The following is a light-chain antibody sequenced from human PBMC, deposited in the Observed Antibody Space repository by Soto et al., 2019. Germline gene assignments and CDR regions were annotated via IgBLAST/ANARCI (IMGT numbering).Light chain of an antibody. CDR3: SSYTTGGSYV. J-gene: IGLJ1*01. Sequence: QSAPTQPASVSGSPGLSIAISCTGTSRDVGGYNSVSWYQQQPGKVPKLIIYDVSSRPSGVSNRFSGSKSGNTASLTISGLQAEDEGDYYCSSYTTGGSYVFGTGTKLTVL. CDR1: SRDVGGYNS. CDR2: DVS. V-gene: IGLV2-14*01.